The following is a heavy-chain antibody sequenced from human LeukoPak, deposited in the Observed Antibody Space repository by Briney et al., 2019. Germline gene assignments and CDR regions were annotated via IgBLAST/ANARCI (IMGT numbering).Heavy chain of an antibody. CDR3: AGGSNYYGSGSYGFDP. J-gene: IGHJ5*02. CDR2: IYYSGST. CDR1: GGSISSYY. D-gene: IGHD3-10*01. V-gene: IGHV4-59*01. Sequence: PSETLSLTCTVSGGSISSYYWSWIRQPPGKGLEWIGYIYYSGSTNYNPSLKSRVTISVDTSKNQFSLKLSSVTAADTAVYYCAGGSNYYGSGSYGFDPWGQGTLVTVSS.